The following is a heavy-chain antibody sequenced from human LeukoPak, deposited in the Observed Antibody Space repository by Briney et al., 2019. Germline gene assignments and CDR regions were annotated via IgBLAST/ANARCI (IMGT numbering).Heavy chain of an antibody. Sequence: SETLSLTCTVSGYSISSGYYWGWIRQPPGKGLEWIGSIYHSGSTNYNPSLKSRVTMSVDTSKNQFSLKLSSVTAADTAVYYCARDPQPWVHAFDIWGQGTMVTVSS. J-gene: IGHJ3*02. CDR2: IYHSGST. V-gene: IGHV4-38-2*02. CDR1: GYSISSGYY. D-gene: IGHD1-26*01. CDR3: ARDPQPWVHAFDI.